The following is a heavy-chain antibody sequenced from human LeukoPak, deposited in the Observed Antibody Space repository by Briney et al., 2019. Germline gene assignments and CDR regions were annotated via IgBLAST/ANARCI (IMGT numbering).Heavy chain of an antibody. CDR3: ARDRWELDY. D-gene: IGHD1-26*01. Sequence: QPGRSLRLSCAASGFTFSSYGMHWVRQAPGKGLEWVAVISYGGKMKSYADSEKGRFTISRDNAKNSLYLQMNSLRAEDTAVYYCARDRWELDYWGQGTLVTVSS. V-gene: IGHV3-30*03. J-gene: IGHJ4*02. CDR2: ISYGGKMK. CDR1: GFTFSSYG.